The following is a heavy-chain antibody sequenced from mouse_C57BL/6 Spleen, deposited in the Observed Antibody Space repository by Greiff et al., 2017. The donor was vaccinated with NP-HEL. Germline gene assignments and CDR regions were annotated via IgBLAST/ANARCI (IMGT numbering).Heavy chain of an antibody. CDR2: IDPETGGT. Sequence: QVQLQQSGAELVRPGASVTLSCKASGYTFTDYEMHWVKQTPVPGLEWIGAIDPETGGTAYNQKFKGKAILTADKSSSTAYMELRSLTSEDSAVYYCTRKFYYGYTYWGQGTLVTVSA. CDR3: TRKFYYGYTY. V-gene: IGHV1-15*01. CDR1: GYTFTDYE. J-gene: IGHJ3*01. D-gene: IGHD2-2*01.